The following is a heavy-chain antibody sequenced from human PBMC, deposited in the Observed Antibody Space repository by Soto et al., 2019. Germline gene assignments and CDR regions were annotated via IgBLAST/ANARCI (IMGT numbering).Heavy chain of an antibody. D-gene: IGHD2-15*01. CDR1: GYTFTGYY. Sequence: ASVKVSCKASGYTFTGYYMHWVRQAPGQGLEWMGWINPNSGGTNYAQKFQGWVTMTRDTSISTAYMELSRLRSDDTAVYYCARSAYIVVGQGYMDVWGKGTTVTVSS. CDR3: ARSAYIVVGQGYMDV. J-gene: IGHJ6*03. CDR2: INPNSGGT. V-gene: IGHV1-2*04.